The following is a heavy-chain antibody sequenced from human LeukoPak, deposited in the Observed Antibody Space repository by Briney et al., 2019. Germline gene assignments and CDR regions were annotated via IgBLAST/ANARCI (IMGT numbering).Heavy chain of an antibody. CDR2: IYYSGST. V-gene: IGHV4-31*03. J-gene: IGHJ6*02. D-gene: IGHD4-17*01. Sequence: PSETLSLTCTVSGGSISSGDYYWSWIRQHPGKGLEWIGYIYYSGSTYYNPSLKSRVTISVDTSKNQFSLKLSSVTAADTAVYYCARDHDYGDYSYGMDVWGQGTTVTVSS. CDR3: ARDHDYGDYSYGMDV. CDR1: GGSISSGDYY.